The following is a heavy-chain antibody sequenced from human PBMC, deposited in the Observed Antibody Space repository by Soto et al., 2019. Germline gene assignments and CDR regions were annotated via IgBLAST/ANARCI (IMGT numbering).Heavy chain of an antibody. J-gene: IGHJ4*02. CDR1: GFTFSSYG. CDR3: ARHAGSAAAGFDY. D-gene: IGHD6-13*01. V-gene: IGHV3-33*01. Sequence: QVQLVESGGGVVQPGRSLRLSCAASGFTFSSYGMHWVRQAPGKGLEWVAVIWYDGSNKYYADSVKGRFTISRDNSKNTLYLQMNSLRAEDTAVYYCARHAGSAAAGFDYCGQGTLVTVSS. CDR2: IWYDGSNK.